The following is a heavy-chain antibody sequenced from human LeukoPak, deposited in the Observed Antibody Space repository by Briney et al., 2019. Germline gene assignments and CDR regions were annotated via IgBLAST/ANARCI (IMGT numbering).Heavy chain of an antibody. CDR1: GGSISSYY. J-gene: IGHJ4*02. CDR3: ARGYDSTPSYYFDY. V-gene: IGHV4-59*01. D-gene: IGHD3-22*01. Sequence: SETLSLTCTVSGGSISSYYWSWIRQPPGKGLEWIGYIYYSGSTNYNPSLKSRVTISVDTSKNQFSLKLSSVTAADTAVYYCARGYDSTPSYYFDYWCQGTLVTVSS. CDR2: IYYSGST.